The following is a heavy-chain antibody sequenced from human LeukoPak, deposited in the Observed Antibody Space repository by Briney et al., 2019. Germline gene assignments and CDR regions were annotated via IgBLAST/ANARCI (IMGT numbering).Heavy chain of an antibody. D-gene: IGHD1-7*01. CDR3: VRALTGTDDF. J-gene: IGHJ4*02. Sequence: GGSLRLSCAASGFTFSSYGMHWVRQAPGKGLVWVSRINPDGSMTTYVDSVKGRFTISRDNAKNTLYLQMNSLRVEDTAVYYCVRALTGTDDFWGQGTLVTVSS. CDR1: GFTFSSYG. V-gene: IGHV3-74*03. CDR2: INPDGSMT.